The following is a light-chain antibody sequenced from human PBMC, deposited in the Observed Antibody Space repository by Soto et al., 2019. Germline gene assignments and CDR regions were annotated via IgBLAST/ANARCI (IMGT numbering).Light chain of an antibody. J-gene: IGKJ5*01. CDR1: QSVSSN. CDR2: GAS. V-gene: IGKV3-15*01. CDR3: QQYHNWPPIT. Sequence: ILMTQSPATPSVTRGEKITLXXRASQSVSSNLAWYQQKPGQSPRLVXYGASTRATGIPARFSGSGSGTEFTLTVSSLQSEDFGVYYCQQYHNWPPITFGQGTRLEIK.